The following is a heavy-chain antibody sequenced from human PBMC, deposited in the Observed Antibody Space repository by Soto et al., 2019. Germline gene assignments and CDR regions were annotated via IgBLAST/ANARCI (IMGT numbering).Heavy chain of an antibody. CDR1: GFTFSSYG. CDR3: ASDKMLGVVSYDGMHV. CDR2: ISADGDST. Sequence: GVSLRLSCSASGFTFSSYGMNWVRQAPGKGLEWVSGISADGDSTYYADSVKGRFTISRDNSKNTLYLQVNSLRAEDTAVYYCASDKMLGVVSYDGMHVWCDGNRVTV. V-gene: IGHV3-23*01. J-gene: IGHJ6*02. D-gene: IGHD3-3*01.